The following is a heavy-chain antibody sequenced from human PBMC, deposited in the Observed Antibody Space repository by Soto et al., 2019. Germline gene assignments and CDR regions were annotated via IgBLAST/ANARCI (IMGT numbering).Heavy chain of an antibody. V-gene: IGHV3-23*01. CDR1: GFTFSSYA. Sequence: EVQLLESGGGLVQPGGSLRLSCAASGFTFSSYAMSWVRQAPGKGLEWVSAISGSGGSTYYADSVKGRFTISRDNSKNTRYLQMNRLRAEDTAVYYCAKDGAQYSSSSPHDFDYWGQGSLVTVSS. D-gene: IGHD6-6*01. CDR3: AKDGAQYSSSSPHDFDY. J-gene: IGHJ4*02. CDR2: ISGSGGST.